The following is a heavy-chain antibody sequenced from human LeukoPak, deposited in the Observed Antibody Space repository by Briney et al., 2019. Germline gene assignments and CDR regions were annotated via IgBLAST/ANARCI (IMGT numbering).Heavy chain of an antibody. J-gene: IGHJ4*02. CDR2: IYGSGNT. D-gene: IGHD3-10*01. CDR1: GFIATCNF. Sequence: PGGSLTLSRPTSGFIATCNFTAWARPSPGKGVDWIPYIYGSGNTLYADSVRDRFSSSRDNSKSTLYLQMSSLRVEDTAVYYCARASAGTYYNFDYWGQGTLVTVSS. CDR3: ARASAGTYYNFDY. V-gene: IGHV3-53*01.